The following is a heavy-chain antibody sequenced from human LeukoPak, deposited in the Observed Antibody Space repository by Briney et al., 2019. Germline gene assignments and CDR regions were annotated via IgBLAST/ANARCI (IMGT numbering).Heavy chain of an antibody. V-gene: IGHV1-58*01. J-gene: IGHJ4*02. CDR2: IVVGSGNT. CDR1: GFTFTSSA. CDR3: ARGPARPTYGDYYYFDY. Sequence: GASVKVSCKASGFTFTSSAVQWVRQARGQRLEWIGWIVVGSGNTNYAQKFQERVTITRDMSTSTAYMELSSLRSEDTAVYYCARGPARPTYGDYYYFDYWGQGTLVTVSS. D-gene: IGHD4-17*01.